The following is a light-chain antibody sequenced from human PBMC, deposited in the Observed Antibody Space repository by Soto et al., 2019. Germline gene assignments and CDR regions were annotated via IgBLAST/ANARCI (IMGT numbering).Light chain of an antibody. J-gene: IGLJ1*01. CDR2: EVS. Sequence: QSVLTQPSSVCVSPGQSITIACTGTSSDVGGYNYVSWFQHHPGKAPKLMIYEVSKRPSGVSNRFSASKSGNTASLTISGLQADDEATSYCSSYSSSSTLVFGTATKVTVL. CDR1: SSDVGGYNY. V-gene: IGLV2-14*01. CDR3: SSYSSSSTLV.